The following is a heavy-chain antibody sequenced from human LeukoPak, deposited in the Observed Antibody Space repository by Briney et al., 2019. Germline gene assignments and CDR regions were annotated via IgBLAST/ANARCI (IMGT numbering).Heavy chain of an antibody. J-gene: IGHJ6*03. D-gene: IGHD2-2*01. Sequence: ASVKVSCKASGYTFTSYDINWVRQATGQGLEWMGWMNPNSGNTGYAQKFQGRVTMTRNTSISTAYMELSSLRSEDTAVYYCARLEGGCSSTSCYEYYYYYYMDVWGKGTTVTISS. CDR3: ARLEGGCSSTSCYEYYYYYYMDV. CDR1: GYTFTSYD. V-gene: IGHV1-8*02. CDR2: MNPNSGNT.